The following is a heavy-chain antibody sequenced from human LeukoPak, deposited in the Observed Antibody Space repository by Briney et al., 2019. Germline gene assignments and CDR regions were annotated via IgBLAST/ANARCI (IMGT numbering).Heavy chain of an antibody. V-gene: IGHV1-3*01. D-gene: IGHD3-10*01. CDR1: GYTFTSYA. CDR3: ARDQYGSGSYYNVGRYNWFDP. CDR2: INAGNGNT. J-gene: IGHJ5*02. Sequence: ASVKVSCKASGYTFTSYAMHWVRQAPGQRLEWMGWINAGNGNTKYSQKFQGRVTITRDTSASTAYMELSSLRSEDTAVYYCARDQYGSGSYYNVGRYNWFDPWGQGTLVTVSS.